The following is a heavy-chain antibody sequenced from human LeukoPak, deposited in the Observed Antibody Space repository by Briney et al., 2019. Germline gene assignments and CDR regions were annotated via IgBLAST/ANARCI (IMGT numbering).Heavy chain of an antibody. V-gene: IGHV4-4*07. Sequence: SETLSLTCTVSGDSISSYYWGWIRQPAGKGLEWIGRIYTSGSTNYNPSLKSRVTMSVDTSKNQFSLKLSSVTAADTAVYYCARDKRSVVVVAATGEYWFDPWGQGTLVTVSS. J-gene: IGHJ5*02. CDR2: IYTSGST. D-gene: IGHD2-15*01. CDR3: ARDKRSVVVVAATGEYWFDP. CDR1: GDSISSYY.